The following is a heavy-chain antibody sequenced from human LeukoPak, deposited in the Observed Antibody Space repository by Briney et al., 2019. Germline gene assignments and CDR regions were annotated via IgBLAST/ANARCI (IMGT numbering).Heavy chain of an antibody. Sequence: GGSLRLSCAASGFTFSSYSMNWVRQAPGKGLEWVSSISSGSSYIYYADSVKGRFTISRDNAKNSLYLQMNSLRAEDTAVYYCARAPPSGYWGQGTLVTVSS. CDR2: ISSGSSYI. J-gene: IGHJ4*02. V-gene: IGHV3-21*01. CDR3: ARAPPSGY. D-gene: IGHD3-10*01. CDR1: GFTFSSYS.